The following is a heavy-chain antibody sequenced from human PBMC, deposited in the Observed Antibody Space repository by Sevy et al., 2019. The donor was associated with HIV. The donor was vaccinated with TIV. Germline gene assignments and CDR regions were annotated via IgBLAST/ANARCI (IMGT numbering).Heavy chain of an antibody. Sequence: GGSLRLSCEASGFNINNYDLHWVRHVEGKGLEWVSVIGTSGDTYYSASVQGRLTTSGDNAKSSFYLHMHSLRAGDTAVYYCTREATGTGFDYWGQGTPVTVSS. V-gene: IGHV3-13*01. CDR2: IGTSGDT. D-gene: IGHD1-1*01. CDR1: GFNINNYD. CDR3: TREATGTGFDY. J-gene: IGHJ4*02.